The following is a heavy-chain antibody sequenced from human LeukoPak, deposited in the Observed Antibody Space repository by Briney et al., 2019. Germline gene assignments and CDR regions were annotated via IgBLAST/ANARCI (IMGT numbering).Heavy chain of an antibody. Sequence: GGSLRLSCAASGFTFDDYAMHWVRQAPGKGLEWVSGISWNSGSIGYADSVKGRFTISRDNAKNSLYLQMNSLRAEDTALYYCAKGILPGYYGSGSYPQGPISYYYGMDVWGQGTTVTVSS. CDR3: AKGILPGYYGSGSYPQGPISYYYGMDV. V-gene: IGHV3-9*01. CDR2: ISWNSGSI. D-gene: IGHD3-10*01. J-gene: IGHJ6*02. CDR1: GFTFDDYA.